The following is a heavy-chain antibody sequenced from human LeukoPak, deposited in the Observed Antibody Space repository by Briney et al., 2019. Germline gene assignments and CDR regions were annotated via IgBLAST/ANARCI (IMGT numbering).Heavy chain of an antibody. D-gene: IGHD2-2*01. J-gene: IGHJ3*02. Sequence: SVKVSCKASGGTFSSYAISGVRQAPGQGLEWRGRIIPILGIANYAQKFQGRVTITADKSTSAAYMELSSLRSEDTAVYYCAREPGIVVVPAAPGLTGRGGPWAFDIWGQGTMVTVSS. CDR1: GGTFSSYA. CDR3: AREPGIVVVPAAPGLTGRGGPWAFDI. V-gene: IGHV1-69*04. CDR2: IIPILGIA.